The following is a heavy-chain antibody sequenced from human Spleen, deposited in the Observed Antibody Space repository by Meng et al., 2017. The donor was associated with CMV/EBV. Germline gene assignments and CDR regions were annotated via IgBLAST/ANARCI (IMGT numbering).Heavy chain of an antibody. CDR3: AHFIAATGCFDY. CDR2: IYWDDDK. CDR1: GFSVSTRGVG. V-gene: IGHV2-5*02. D-gene: IGHD6-13*01. J-gene: IGHJ4*02. Sequence: QIHLKESGPTLVKPTQTLTPTCTFSGFSVSTRGVGVGWIRQPPGKALEWLALIYWDDDKPYNPSLKSRLTITKDTSKNQVVLTMTNMDPVDTATYYCAHFIAATGCFDYWGQGALVTVSS.